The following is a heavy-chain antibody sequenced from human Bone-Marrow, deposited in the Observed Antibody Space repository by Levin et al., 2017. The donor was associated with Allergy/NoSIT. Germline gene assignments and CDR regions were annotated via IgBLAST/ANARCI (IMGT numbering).Heavy chain of an antibody. Sequence: SETLSLTCAVSGGSISSGGYSWSWIRQPPGKGLEWIGYIYHSGSTYYNPSLKSRVTISVDRSKNQFSLKLSSVTAADTAVYYCARVWPEWSLWGYFDYWGQGTLVTVSS. CDR1: GGSISSGGYS. CDR3: ARVWPEWSLWGYFDY. V-gene: IGHV4-30-2*01. CDR2: IYHSGST. D-gene: IGHD3-3*01. J-gene: IGHJ4*02.